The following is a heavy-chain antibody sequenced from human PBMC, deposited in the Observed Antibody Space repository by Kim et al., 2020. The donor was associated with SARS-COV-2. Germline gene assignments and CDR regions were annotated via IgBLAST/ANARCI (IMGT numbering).Heavy chain of an antibody. Sequence: SVKVSCKASGGTFSSYAISWVRQAPGQGLEWMGGIIPIFGTANYAQKFQGRVTITADESTSTAYMELSSLRSEDTAVYYCARVFALGRTPWLRLGGIFDSWGQGTLVTVTS. CDR2: IIPIFGTA. V-gene: IGHV1-69*13. D-gene: IGHD5-12*01. CDR3: ARVFALGRTPWLRLGGIFDS. CDR1: GGTFSSYA. J-gene: IGHJ4*02.